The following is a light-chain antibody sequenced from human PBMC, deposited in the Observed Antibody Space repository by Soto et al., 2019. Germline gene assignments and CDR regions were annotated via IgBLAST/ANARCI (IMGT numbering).Light chain of an antibody. CDR2: DVT. CDR1: NSDVGASHY. V-gene: IGLV2-11*01. CDR3: CSFAGSYSWV. J-gene: IGLJ2*01. Sequence: QSVLTQPRSVSGSPGQSVTISCTGTNSDVGASHYVSWYQQNPGKAPKLLIYDVTKRPSGVPHRFSGSKSANTASLIISGLQAEDEADYYCCSFAGSYSWVFGGGTQLTVL.